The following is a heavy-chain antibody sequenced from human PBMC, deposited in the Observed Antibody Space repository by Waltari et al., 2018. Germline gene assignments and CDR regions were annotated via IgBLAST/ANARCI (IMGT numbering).Heavy chain of an antibody. CDR2: ISGSGGST. CDR1: VFTFSSYA. CDR3: AAAKSFSLYSLRTNY. D-gene: IGHD2-15*01. Sequence: EVQLLESGGGLVQPGGSLRLSCAASVFTFSSYAMCCVRQAPGKGLEWVSAISGSGGSTYYADSVKGRFTISRDNSKNTLYLQMNSLRAEDTAVYYCAAAKSFSLYSLRTNYWGQGTLVTVSS. J-gene: IGHJ4*02. V-gene: IGHV3-23*01.